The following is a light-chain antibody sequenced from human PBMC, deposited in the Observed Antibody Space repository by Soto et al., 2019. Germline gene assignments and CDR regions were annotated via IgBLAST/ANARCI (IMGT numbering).Light chain of an antibody. CDR2: AAS. CDR1: RSISSY. CDR3: QQLNSYPT. V-gene: IGKV1-39*01. J-gene: IGKJ4*01. Sequence: DIQMAQSPSSLSASVGDRVTITCRASRSISSYLHWYQQKPGKAPKLLIYAASNLQSGVPSRFSASGSGTDFTLTLNSLQPEDFATYYCQQLNSYPTFGGGTTVDIK.